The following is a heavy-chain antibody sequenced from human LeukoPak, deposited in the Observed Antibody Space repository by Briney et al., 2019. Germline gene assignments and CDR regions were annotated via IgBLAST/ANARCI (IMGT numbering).Heavy chain of an antibody. CDR3: ARTSIAARRANAFDI. D-gene: IGHD6-6*01. Sequence: PSETLSLTCTVSGDPVSSGDFYWSWIRQSPGRGLQWIAYTHHTGSTYYNPSLKSRVTISVDRSKNQFPLKLSSVTAADTAVYYCARTSIAARRANAFDIWGQGTMVTVSS. CDR1: GDPVSSGDFY. CDR2: THHTGST. J-gene: IGHJ3*02. V-gene: IGHV4-61*08.